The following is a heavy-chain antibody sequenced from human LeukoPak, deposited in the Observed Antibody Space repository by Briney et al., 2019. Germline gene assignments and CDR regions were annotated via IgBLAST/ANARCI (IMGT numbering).Heavy chain of an antibody. J-gene: IGHJ4*02. Sequence: ASVKVSSMASGYTFTSYGISWVRQAPGQGLERMGWISAYNGNTNYAQKLQGRVTMTTDTSTSTAYMVRRSLRSDDTAVYYCAKGSYGGNSGLDYWGEGTLVTVSS. V-gene: IGHV1-18*01. CDR1: GYTFTSYG. D-gene: IGHD4-23*01. CDR2: ISAYNGNT. CDR3: AKGSYGGNSGLDY.